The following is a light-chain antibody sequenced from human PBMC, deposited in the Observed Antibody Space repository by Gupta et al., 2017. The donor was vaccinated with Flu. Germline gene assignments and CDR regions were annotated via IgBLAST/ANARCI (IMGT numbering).Light chain of an antibody. CDR2: GAS. CDR1: QSISSN. CDR3: QQYNNWPPWT. Sequence: DIVMTQSPATLSVSPGERVTLSCRASQSISSNLAWYQQKPGQAPRRLIYGASTRATGIPARFSGSGSGTEFTLTISSLQSEDFAVYYCQQYNNWPPWTFGQGTRVEIK. J-gene: IGKJ1*01. V-gene: IGKV3-15*01.